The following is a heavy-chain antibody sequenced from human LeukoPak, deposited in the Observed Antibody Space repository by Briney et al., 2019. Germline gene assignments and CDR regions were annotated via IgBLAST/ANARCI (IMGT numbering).Heavy chain of an antibody. D-gene: IGHD5-24*01. CDR2: IYSGGST. CDR1: GFTVSSNY. CDR3: ARVDPYYMDV. J-gene: IGHJ6*03. V-gene: IGHV3-66*02. Sequence: GGSLRLSCAASGFTVSSNYMSWVRQAPGKGLEGGSVIYSGGSTYYSDSVKGRFTISRDNSKNPLYLQMNSLRAEDTAVYYCARVDPYYMDVWGKGTTVAVSS.